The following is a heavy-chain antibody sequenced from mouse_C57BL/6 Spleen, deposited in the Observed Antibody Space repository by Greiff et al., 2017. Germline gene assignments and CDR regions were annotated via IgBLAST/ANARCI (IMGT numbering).Heavy chain of an antibody. Sequence: EVQLQQSGPELVKPGASVKISCKASGYTFTDYYMNWVKQSHGKSLEWIGDINPNNGGTSYNQKFKGKATLTVDKSSSTAYMELRSLTSEDSAVYYCARGMDYYGSRGYWGQGTTLTVSS. CDR1: GYTFTDYY. CDR3: ARGMDYYGSRGY. J-gene: IGHJ2*01. CDR2: INPNNGGT. D-gene: IGHD1-1*01. V-gene: IGHV1-26*01.